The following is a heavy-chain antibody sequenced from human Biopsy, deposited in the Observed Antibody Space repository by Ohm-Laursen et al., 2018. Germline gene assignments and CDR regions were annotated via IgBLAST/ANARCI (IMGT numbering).Heavy chain of an antibody. CDR1: GGSISSRNHY. V-gene: IGHV4-39*01. CDR3: ARTPRDSLWSGSYKRGLWFDP. Sequence: SDTLSLTCRVSGGSISSRNHYWGWLRQPPGKGLEWIGHVYYSGSTFYNSSLESRVTVSVDTSKNQFHLRLTSMSASDTAVYYCARTPRDSLWSGSYKRGLWFDPWGQGTLVIVSS. J-gene: IGHJ5*02. CDR2: VYYSGST. D-gene: IGHD3-3*01.